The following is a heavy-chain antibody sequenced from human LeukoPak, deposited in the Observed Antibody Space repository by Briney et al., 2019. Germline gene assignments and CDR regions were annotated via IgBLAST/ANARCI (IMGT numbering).Heavy chain of an antibody. V-gene: IGHV3-11*01. CDR1: RCSLSEYY. Sequence: LTLSCPDARCSLSEYYSGCAGPAQRKGLEWDSYISSIGSTIFYTDSVKGRFTISRDNAKNSLYLQMNRLRAEDTDVYYCASTVVVVADSYGMDVWGQGTTVTVTS. D-gene: IGHD2-15*01. CDR2: ISSIGSTI. J-gene: IGHJ6*02. CDR3: ASTVVVVADSYGMDV.